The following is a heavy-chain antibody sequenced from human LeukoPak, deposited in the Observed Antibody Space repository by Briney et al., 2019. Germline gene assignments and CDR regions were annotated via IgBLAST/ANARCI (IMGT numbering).Heavy chain of an antibody. CDR1: GFTFSSYE. CDR2: ISYDGSNK. V-gene: IGHV3-30*04. J-gene: IGHJ4*02. Sequence: LTGGSLRLSCAASGFTFSSYEMNWVRQAPGKGLEWVAVISYDGSNKYYADSVKGRFTISRDNSKNTLYLQMNSLRAEDTAVYYCAREPNPKYSYGYRGYYFDYWGQGTLVTVSS. CDR3: AREPNPKYSYGYRGYYFDY. D-gene: IGHD5-18*01.